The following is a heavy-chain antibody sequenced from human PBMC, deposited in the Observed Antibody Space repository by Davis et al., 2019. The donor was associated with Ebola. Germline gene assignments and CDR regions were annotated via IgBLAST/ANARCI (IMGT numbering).Heavy chain of an antibody. D-gene: IGHD6-13*01. Sequence: AASVKVSCKASGYTFTSYAMHWVRQAPGQRLEWMGWINAGNGNTKYSQNFQGRVIITRDTSTSTAYMELRSLRSDDTAVYYCARARGLAAAGDYWGQGTLVTVSS. J-gene: IGHJ4*02. CDR3: ARARGLAAAGDY. CDR2: INAGNGNT. V-gene: IGHV1-3*01. CDR1: GYTFTSYA.